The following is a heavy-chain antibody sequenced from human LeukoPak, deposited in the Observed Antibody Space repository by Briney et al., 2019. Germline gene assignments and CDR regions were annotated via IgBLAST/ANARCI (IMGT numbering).Heavy chain of an antibody. D-gene: IGHD3-3*01. Sequence: GGCLRLSCAASEFTFSSYGMSWVRQAPGKGLEWVSSISGSGGSTYYADSVKGRFTISRDNSKNTLYLQMNSLRAEDTAVYYCAKGSGYYDFWSGSYYFDYWGQGTLVTVSS. CDR2: ISGSGGST. CDR1: EFTFSSYG. J-gene: IGHJ4*02. CDR3: AKGSGYYDFWSGSYYFDY. V-gene: IGHV3-23*01.